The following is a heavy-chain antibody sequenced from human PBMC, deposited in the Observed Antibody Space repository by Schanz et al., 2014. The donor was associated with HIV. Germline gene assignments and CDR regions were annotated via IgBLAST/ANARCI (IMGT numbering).Heavy chain of an antibody. CDR2: ISAYNGKT. CDR1: GGTLISTYG. V-gene: IGHV1-18*01. CDR3: ARGARYGMDV. Sequence: QVKLVQSGAEVKRPGSTVKVSCTASGGTLISTYGFSWARQAPGQGLEWMGWISAYNGKTNYARKVQGRVTMTTDTSTTTAYMELRSLRSDDTAVYYCARGARYGMDVWGQGTTVTVSS. J-gene: IGHJ6*02.